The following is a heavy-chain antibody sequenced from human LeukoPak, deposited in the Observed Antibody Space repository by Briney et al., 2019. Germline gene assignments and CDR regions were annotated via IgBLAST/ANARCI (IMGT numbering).Heavy chain of an antibody. V-gene: IGHV4-4*07. Sequence: SETLSLTCTVSGGSITSYYWSWIRQPAGKGLEWIGRIHTTGSTNYNPSLKSRVTMSVDTSKNQFSLKLSSVTAADTAVYYCARGKGGYSRCPDSVRYYYYYMDVWGKGTTVTVSS. CDR3: ARGKGGYSRCPDSVRYYYYYMDV. CDR2: IHTTGST. D-gene: IGHD5-18*01. CDR1: GGSITSYY. J-gene: IGHJ6*03.